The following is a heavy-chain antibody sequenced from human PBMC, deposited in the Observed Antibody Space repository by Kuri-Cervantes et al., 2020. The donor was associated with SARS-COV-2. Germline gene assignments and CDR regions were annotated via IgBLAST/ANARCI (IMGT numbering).Heavy chain of an antibody. CDR1: GFTFSSYG. J-gene: IGHJ4*02. Sequence: GGSLRLSCAASGFTFSSYGMHWVRQAPGKGLEWVANIKQDGSEKYCVDSVKGRFTISRDNAKNSLYLQMNSLRAEDTAVYYCAGRITYYDFWSGYSAVDYWGQGTLVTVSS. D-gene: IGHD3-3*01. V-gene: IGHV3-7*01. CDR2: IKQDGSEK. CDR3: AGRITYYDFWSGYSAVDY.